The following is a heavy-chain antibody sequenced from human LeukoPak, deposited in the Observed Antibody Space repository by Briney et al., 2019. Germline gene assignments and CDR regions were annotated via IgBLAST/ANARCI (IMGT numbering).Heavy chain of an antibody. CDR3: ARGGIVGVNNWFDP. D-gene: IGHD1-26*01. CDR2: ISGYNGNT. CDR1: GYTFTSCD. J-gene: IGHJ5*02. V-gene: IGHV1-18*01. Sequence: GASVKVSCKASGYTFTSCDITWVRQAPGQGLEWVGWISGYNGNTNYAQKLQGRVTMTTDTSTSTAYMELRSLRSDDTAVYYCARGGIVGVNNWFDPLGQGTLVTVSS.